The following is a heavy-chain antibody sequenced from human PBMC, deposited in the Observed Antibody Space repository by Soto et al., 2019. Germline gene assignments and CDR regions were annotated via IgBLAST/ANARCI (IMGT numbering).Heavy chain of an antibody. CDR2: ISAYNGNT. J-gene: IGHJ3*02. V-gene: IGHV1-18*01. Sequence: ASVKVSCKASGYTFTSYGISWVRQAPGQGLEWMGWISAYNGNTNYAQKLQGRVTMTTDTSTSTAYMELRSLRSDDTAVYYCARNRFRITIFGVVTHSSDDAFDIWGQGTMVTVSS. CDR1: GYTFTSYG. CDR3: ARNRFRITIFGVVTHSSDDAFDI. D-gene: IGHD3-3*01.